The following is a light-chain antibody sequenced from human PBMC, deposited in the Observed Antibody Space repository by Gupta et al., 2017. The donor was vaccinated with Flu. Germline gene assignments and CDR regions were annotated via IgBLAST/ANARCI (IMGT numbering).Light chain of an antibody. J-gene: IGKJ4*01. CDR3: QQLKSYPLT. CDR2: AAS. Sequence: DIQLTQSPSFLSASVGDRVTITCRASQGISSYLAWYQQKPGKAPKLLIYAASTLQSGVPSRFSGRGSGTEFTLTISSLKPEDFATYYCQQLKSYPLTFGGGTKVEIK. CDR1: QGISSY. V-gene: IGKV1-9*01.